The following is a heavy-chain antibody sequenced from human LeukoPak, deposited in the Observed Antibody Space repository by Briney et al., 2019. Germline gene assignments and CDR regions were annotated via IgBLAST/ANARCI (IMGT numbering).Heavy chain of an antibody. V-gene: IGHV3-74*01. Sequence: PGGSLRLSCAASGVPFNNYWRHWIRQPPGKGLVWVSRINNDGSYTNYADSVKGRFTISRDNAKNTVYLQMNSPRAEATAVFYCVRDLVDPADYWGQGTLVTVSS. CDR2: INNDGSYT. J-gene: IGHJ4*02. D-gene: IGHD2-8*02. CDR3: VRDLVDPADY. CDR1: GVPFNNYW.